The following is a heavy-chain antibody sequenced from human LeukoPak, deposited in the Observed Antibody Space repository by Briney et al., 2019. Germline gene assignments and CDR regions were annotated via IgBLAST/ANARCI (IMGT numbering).Heavy chain of an antibody. Sequence: SETLSLTCTVSGSFVSSGSYYWTWIRQPPGKGLEWIGYISYSGSANYNPSLKSRVTISVDTSKNQFSLNLSSVTAADTAVYYCARRGSGGRSFDIWGQGTMVTVSS. D-gene: IGHD2-15*01. V-gene: IGHV4-61*01. CDR2: ISYSGSA. J-gene: IGHJ3*02. CDR3: ARRGSGGRSFDI. CDR1: GSFVSSGSYY.